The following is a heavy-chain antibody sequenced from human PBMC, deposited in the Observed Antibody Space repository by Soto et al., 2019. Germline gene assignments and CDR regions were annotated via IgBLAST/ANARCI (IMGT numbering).Heavy chain of an antibody. J-gene: IGHJ4*02. CDR3: AKDKLGAGYSSGWYDY. Sequence: VQLVESGGGLVQPGRSLRLSCAASGFTFDGYAMHWVRQAPGKGLEWVSGISWNSGSIGYAPSVEGRFTISRDNAKNSLYLRMNSLRAEDTALYYCAKDKLGAGYSSGWYDYWGQGTLVTVSS. CDR2: ISWNSGSI. CDR1: GFTFDGYA. V-gene: IGHV3-9*01. D-gene: IGHD6-19*01.